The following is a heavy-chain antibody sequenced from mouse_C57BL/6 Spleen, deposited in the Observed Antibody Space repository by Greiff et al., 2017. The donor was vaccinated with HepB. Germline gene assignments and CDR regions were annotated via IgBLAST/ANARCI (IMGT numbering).Heavy chain of an antibody. J-gene: IGHJ4*01. CDR3: TTDNYGSRYAMDY. V-gene: IGHV14-4*01. CDR1: GFNIKDDY. D-gene: IGHD1-1*01. Sequence: EVQLQQSGAELVRPGASVKLSCTASGFNIKDDYMHWVKQRPEQGLEWIGWIDPENGDTEYASKFQGKATITADTSSNTAYLQLSSLTSEDTAVYYCTTDNYGSRYAMDYWGQGTSVTVSS. CDR2: IDPENGDT.